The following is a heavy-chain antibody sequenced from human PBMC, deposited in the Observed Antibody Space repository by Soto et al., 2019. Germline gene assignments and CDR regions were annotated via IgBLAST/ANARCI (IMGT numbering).Heavy chain of an antibody. Sequence: GGSVKVCGKAYGYGLTDYHIHLVRQAPRQGLEWLGRINPKSGGTSTAQKFQGWVTMTRDRSISTVYMELTRLRSDETAVYFCARGHSTDCSNGVCSFFYNHEMDVWGQGTTVTGSS. CDR2: INPKSGGT. V-gene: IGHV1-2*04. CDR1: GYGLTDYH. CDR3: ARGHSTDCSNGVCSFFYNHEMDV. D-gene: IGHD2-8*01. J-gene: IGHJ6*02.